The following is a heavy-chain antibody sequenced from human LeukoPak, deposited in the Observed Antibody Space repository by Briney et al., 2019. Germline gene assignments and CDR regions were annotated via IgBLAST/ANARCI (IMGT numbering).Heavy chain of an antibody. CDR1: GFTFTIYA. J-gene: IGHJ4*02. Sequence: PGGSLRLSCAASGFTFTIYAMAWVRQAPGKGLEWVSSISGSGGSTYYADSVKGRFTISRDNSKNTLFLQMNILRAEDTAVYYCTRLSGDNWNYGGNFDSWDQGTLVTVSS. CDR2: ISGSGGST. D-gene: IGHD1-7*01. CDR3: TRLSGDNWNYGGNFDS. V-gene: IGHV3-23*01.